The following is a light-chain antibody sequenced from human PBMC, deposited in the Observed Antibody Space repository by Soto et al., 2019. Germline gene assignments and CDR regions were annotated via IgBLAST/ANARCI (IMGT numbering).Light chain of an antibody. CDR2: WAS. CDR3: QQSHATVWS. Sequence: DIVMTQSPDSLAVSLGERATINCKSSQSLVYSANTKNYLAWYQQKPGQPPKLLIYWASVRESGVPDRFSGSGSRTDVTLTISSLQAEDVAVDYCQQSHATVWSFDQGTKVEF. CDR1: QSLVYSANTKNY. J-gene: IGKJ1*01. V-gene: IGKV4-1*01.